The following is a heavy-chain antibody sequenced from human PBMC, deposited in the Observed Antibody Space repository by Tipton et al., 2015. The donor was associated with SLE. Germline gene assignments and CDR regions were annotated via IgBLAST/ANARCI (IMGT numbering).Heavy chain of an antibody. Sequence: TLSLTCVVYGGSFSGYYWSWIRQPPGKGLEWIGEINHSGSTNYNPSLKSRVTISVDTSKNQFSLKLSSVTAADTAVYYCARIGVGGVIATDAFDIWGQGTMVTVSS. CDR3: ARIGVGGVIATDAFDI. CDR1: GGSFSGYY. J-gene: IGHJ3*02. CDR2: INHSGST. D-gene: IGHD3-16*02. V-gene: IGHV4-34*01.